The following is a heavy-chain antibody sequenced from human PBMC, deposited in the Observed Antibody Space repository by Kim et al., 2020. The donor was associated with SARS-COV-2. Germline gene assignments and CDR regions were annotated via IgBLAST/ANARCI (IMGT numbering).Heavy chain of an antibody. CDR1: GGSISSYY. J-gene: IGHJ3*02. CDR2: IYYSGST. Sequence: SETLSLTCTVSGGSISSYYWSWIRQPPGKGLEWIGYIYYSGSTNYNPSLKSRVTISVDTSKNQFSLKLSSVTAADTAVYYCARHYDILTGYYFSGKEDAFDIWGQGTMVTVSS. D-gene: IGHD3-9*01. V-gene: IGHV4-59*08. CDR3: ARHYDILTGYYFSGKEDAFDI.